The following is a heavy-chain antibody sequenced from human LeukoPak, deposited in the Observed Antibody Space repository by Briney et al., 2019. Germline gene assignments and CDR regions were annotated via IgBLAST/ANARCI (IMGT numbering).Heavy chain of an antibody. J-gene: IGHJ4*02. D-gene: IGHD3-22*01. CDR3: ASRYYYDSSGYYTILFDYFDY. CDR2: INHSGST. V-gene: IGHV4-34*01. Sequence: PSETLSLTCAVHGGSFSGYYWSWIRQPPGKGLGWIGEINHSGSTNYNPSLKSRVTISVDTSKNQFSLMLSSVTAADTAVYYCASRYYYDSSGYYTILFDYFDYWGQGTLVTVSS. CDR1: GGSFSGYY.